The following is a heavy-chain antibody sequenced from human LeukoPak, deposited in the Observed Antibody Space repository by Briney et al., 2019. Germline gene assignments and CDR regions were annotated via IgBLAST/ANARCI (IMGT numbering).Heavy chain of an antibody. CDR3: ASLYVVTTVVN. CDR2: INWNGGST. CDR1: GFTFDYYG. Sequence: GGSLLLSCAASGFTFDYYGMSWVRQAPGKGLEWVSGINWNGGSTGYADSVKGRFTISRDNAKNSLYLQMNSLRAEDTALYYCASLYVVTTVVNWGQGTLVTVSS. D-gene: IGHD4-23*01. V-gene: IGHV3-20*04. J-gene: IGHJ4*02.